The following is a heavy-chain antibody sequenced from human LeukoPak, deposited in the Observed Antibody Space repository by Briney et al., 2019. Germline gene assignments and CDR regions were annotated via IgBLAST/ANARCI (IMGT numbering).Heavy chain of an antibody. Sequence: GASVKVSCKASGYTFTSYDINWVRQATGQGLEWMGWMNPNSGNTGYAQKFQGRVTMTRNTSISTAYMELSSLRSEDTAVYYCATRGAQIAAAGTFYYYYYYMDVWGKGTTVTISS. D-gene: IGHD6-13*01. CDR1: GYTFTSYD. J-gene: IGHJ6*03. V-gene: IGHV1-8*01. CDR2: MNPNSGNT. CDR3: ATRGAQIAAAGTFYYYYYYMDV.